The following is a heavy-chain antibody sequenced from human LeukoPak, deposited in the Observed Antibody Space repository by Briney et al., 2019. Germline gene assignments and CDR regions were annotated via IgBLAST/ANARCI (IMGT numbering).Heavy chain of an antibody. D-gene: IGHD5-24*01. Sequence: GESLKISCKGSGYSFTSYWILWVRQMPGKGLEWMGIIYPGDSDTRYSPSFQGQVTISAEKSISTAYLQWSSLKASDTALYYCASRKKGMATVGFDYWGQGTLATVSS. CDR1: GYSFTSYW. J-gene: IGHJ4*02. CDR3: ASRKKGMATVGFDY. V-gene: IGHV5-51*03. CDR2: IYPGDSDT.